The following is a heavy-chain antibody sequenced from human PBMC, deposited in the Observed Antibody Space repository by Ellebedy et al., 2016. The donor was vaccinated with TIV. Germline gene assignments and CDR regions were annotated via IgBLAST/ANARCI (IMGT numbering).Heavy chain of an antibody. J-gene: IGHJ4*02. CDR1: GGSVSRGRYY. CDR2: IHYSGNT. Sequence: SETLSLXXTVSGGSVSRGRYYWSWVRQPPGKGLEWIGFIHYSGNTNYNASLKSRVTISLDTSKNQVSLRLSSVTAADTAVYYCSSRRIAVASFDFWGQGTLVSVSS. V-gene: IGHV4-61*01. D-gene: IGHD6-19*01. CDR3: SSRRIAVASFDF.